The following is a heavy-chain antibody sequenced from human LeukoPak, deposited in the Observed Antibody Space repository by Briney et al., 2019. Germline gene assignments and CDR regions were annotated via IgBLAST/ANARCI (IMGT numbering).Heavy chain of an antibody. J-gene: IGHJ5*02. CDR2: ISSSSSTI. Sequence: GGSLRLSCAASGFSFSSYSMNWVRQAPGKGLEWVSYISSSSSTIYYADSVKGRFTISRDNAKSSLYLQMNSLRAEDTAVYYCARPRVGATGWFDPWGQGTLVTVSS. CDR3: ARPRVGATGWFDP. V-gene: IGHV3-48*01. D-gene: IGHD1-26*01. CDR1: GFSFSSYS.